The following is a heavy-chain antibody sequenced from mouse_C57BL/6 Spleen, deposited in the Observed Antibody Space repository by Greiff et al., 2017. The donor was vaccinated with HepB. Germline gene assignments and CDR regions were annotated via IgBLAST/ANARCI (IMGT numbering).Heavy chain of an antibody. V-gene: IGHV1-52*01. CDR3: ARWDTTVVVPLDY. CDR1: GYTFTSYW. Sequence: QVQLQQPGAELVRPGSSVKLSCKASGYTFTSYWMHWVKQRPIQGLEWIGNIDPSDSETHYNQKFKDKATLTVDKSSSTAYMQISSLTSEDSAVYYCARWDTTVVVPLDYWGQGTTLTVSS. D-gene: IGHD1-1*01. J-gene: IGHJ2*01. CDR2: IDPSDSET.